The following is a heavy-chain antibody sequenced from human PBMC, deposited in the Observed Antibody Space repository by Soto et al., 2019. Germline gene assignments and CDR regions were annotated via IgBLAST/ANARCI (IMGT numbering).Heavy chain of an antibody. J-gene: IGHJ4*02. CDR2: IYARGDT. CDR3: ARALQSYGDYGSVFDY. CDR1: GFSVSNKY. V-gene: IGHV3-53*01. Sequence: GGSLRLSCAASGFSVSNKYMTWVRQAPGKGLEWVSTIYARGDTYYAGSVKGRFTISRDNSDNTLYLQMNSLRAEDTAVYYCARALQSYGDYGSVFDYWGQGTLVTVSS. D-gene: IGHD4-17*01.